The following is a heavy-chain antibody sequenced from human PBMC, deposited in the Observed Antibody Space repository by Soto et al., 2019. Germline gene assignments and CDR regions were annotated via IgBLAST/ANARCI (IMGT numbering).Heavy chain of an antibody. V-gene: IGHV3-74*01. CDR1: GFTFSSYC. CDR2: MNEDGGTT. CDR3: ASDLSGREDV. J-gene: IGHJ6*02. Sequence: XVSLRLSCAASGFTFSSYCMHWVRQAPGKGLVWVSRMNEDGGTTDYADSVKGRFTISRDNAKNTLYLQMNSLRVEDTAVYYCASDLSGREDVWGQGTTVTV. D-gene: IGHD3-10*01.